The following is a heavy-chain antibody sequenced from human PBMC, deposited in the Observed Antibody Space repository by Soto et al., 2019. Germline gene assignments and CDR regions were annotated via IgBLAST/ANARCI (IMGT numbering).Heavy chain of an antibody. J-gene: IGHJ4*02. D-gene: IGHD6-13*01. V-gene: IGHV4-4*07. CDR1: GGPITNYY. CDR2: IYSSGST. Sequence: SETLSLTCTVSGGPITNYYWSWIWQPAGKGLEWIGRIYSSGSTLYNPSLKSRVTMSVDTSKNQISLKLSSVTAADTAVFYCAGGSAADYFDYWGQGTLVTVSS. CDR3: AGGSAADYFDY.